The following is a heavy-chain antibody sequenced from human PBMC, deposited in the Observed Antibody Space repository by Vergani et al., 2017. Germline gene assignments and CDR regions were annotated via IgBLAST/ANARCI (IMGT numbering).Heavy chain of an antibody. CDR3: AKDRVVFGVVKGDWYFDL. D-gene: IGHD3-3*01. J-gene: IGHJ2*01. CDR2: ISGSGGST. Sequence: EVQLLESGGGLVQPGGSLRLSCAASGFTFSSYAMSWVRQAPGKGLEWVSAISGSGGSTYYADPVKGRFTISRDNSKNTLYLQMNSLRAGDTAVYYCAKDRVVFGVVKGDWYFDLWGRGTLVTVSS. V-gene: IGHV3-23*01. CDR1: GFTFSSYA.